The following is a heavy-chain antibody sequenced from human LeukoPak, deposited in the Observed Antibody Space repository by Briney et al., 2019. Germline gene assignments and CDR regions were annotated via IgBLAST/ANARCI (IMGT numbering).Heavy chain of an antibody. V-gene: IGHV3-21*01. CDR1: GFTFSSYS. Sequence: PGGSLRLSCAASGFTFSSYSMNWVRQAPGKGLEWVSSISSSSSYIYYADSVKGRFTISRDNAKNSLYLQMNSLRAEDTAVYYCARDRLYCSSTSCRNSDYYYYMDVWGKGTTVTVSS. CDR2: ISSSSSYI. D-gene: IGHD2-2*01. CDR3: ARDRLYCSSTSCRNSDYYYYMDV. J-gene: IGHJ6*03.